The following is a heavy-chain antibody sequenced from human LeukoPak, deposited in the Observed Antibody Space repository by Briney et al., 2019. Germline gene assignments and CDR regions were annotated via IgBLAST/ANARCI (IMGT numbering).Heavy chain of an antibody. CDR3: ATLGLLRGAGFNLATHFDF. CDR1: GVSISNNYFY. CDR2: VHHTGST. D-gene: IGHD1-26*01. J-gene: IGHJ4*02. Sequence: NPSETLSLTCSVSGVSISNNYFYWAWIRQPPGQGLELIGYVHHTGSTFNNSSLKSRVTISADTSQNQFSLSLTSVTAADTAVYYCATLGLLRGAGFNLATHFDFWGQGTLVTVSS. V-gene: IGHV4-39*01.